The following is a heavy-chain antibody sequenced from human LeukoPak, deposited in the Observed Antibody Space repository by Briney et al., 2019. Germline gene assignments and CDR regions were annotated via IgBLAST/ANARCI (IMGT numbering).Heavy chain of an antibody. CDR2: IYYSGST. V-gene: IGHV4-39*01. CDR3: ARGLAMVYYFDY. Sequence: PSETLSLTCTVSGGSISSSSYYWGWIRQPPGKGLEWIGSIYYSGSTYYNPSLKSRVTISVDTSKNQFSLKLSSVTAADTAVYYCARGLAMVYYFDYWGQGTLVTVSS. CDR1: GGSISSSSYY. D-gene: IGHD5-18*01. J-gene: IGHJ4*02.